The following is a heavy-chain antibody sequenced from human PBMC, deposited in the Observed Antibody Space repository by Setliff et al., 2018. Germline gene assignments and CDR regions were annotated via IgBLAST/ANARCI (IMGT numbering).Heavy chain of an antibody. J-gene: IGHJ4*02. V-gene: IGHV3-48*01. CDR3: ARSAVAVPGQFYFDN. Sequence: GESLTLSCAASGFTFSTYAMNWLRQAPGKGLEWVSYISSSSGLIYYADSVKGRFTISRDEAKNSLYLQMNSLRTEDTAVYYCARSAVAVPGQFYFDNWGQGTQVTVSS. D-gene: IGHD6-19*01. CDR1: GFTFSTYA. CDR2: ISSSSGLI.